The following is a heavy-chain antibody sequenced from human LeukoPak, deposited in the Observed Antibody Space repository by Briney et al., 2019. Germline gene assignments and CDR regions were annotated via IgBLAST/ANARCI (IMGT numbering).Heavy chain of an antibody. CDR2: ISYDGTYK. CDR3: ARDPMATIGYFDY. CDR1: GFTFSSYA. V-gene: IGHV3-30-3*01. J-gene: IGHJ4*02. Sequence: GGSLRLSCAASGFTFSSYAMHWVRQAPGKGLEWVAVISYDGTYKYYTDSVKGRFTISRDNSKNTLYLQMSSLRAEDTAVYYCARDPMATIGYFDYWGQGTLVTVS. D-gene: IGHD5-24*01.